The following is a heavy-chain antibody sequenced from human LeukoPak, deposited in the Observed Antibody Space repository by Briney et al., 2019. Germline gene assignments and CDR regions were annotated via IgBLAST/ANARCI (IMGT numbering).Heavy chain of an antibody. CDR3: ARDWDFCGGDCYTYFDY. CDR2: IIPILGVA. V-gene: IGHV1-69*04. CDR1: GGTFSSYA. J-gene: IGHJ4*02. Sequence: SVKVSCKASGGTFSSYAISWVRQAPGQGLEWVGRIIPILGVANYAQKFQGRVTITADKSTNTAYMELSSLRSEDTAVYYCARDWDFCGGDCYTYFDYWGQGTLVTVSS. D-gene: IGHD2-21*02.